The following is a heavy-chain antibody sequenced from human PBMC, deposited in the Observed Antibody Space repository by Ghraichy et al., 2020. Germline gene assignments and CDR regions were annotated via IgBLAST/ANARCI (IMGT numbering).Heavy chain of an antibody. V-gene: IGHV4-34*01. D-gene: IGHD6-13*01. Sequence: SETLSLTCAVYGGSFSGYYWSWIRQPPGKGLEWIGEINHSGSTNYNPSLKSRVTISVDTSKNQFSLKLSSVTAADTAVYYCARGWAYSSSWFSTYYFDYWGQGTLVTVSS. J-gene: IGHJ4*02. CDR3: ARGWAYSSSWFSTYYFDY. CDR2: INHSGST. CDR1: GGSFSGYY.